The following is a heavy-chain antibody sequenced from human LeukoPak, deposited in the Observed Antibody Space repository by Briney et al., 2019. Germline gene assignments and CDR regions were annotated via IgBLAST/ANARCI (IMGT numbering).Heavy chain of an antibody. Sequence: SETLSLTCTVSSGSISSYYWSWIRQPPGKGLEWIGYIYYSGSTNYNPSLKSPVTISVDTSKNQFSLKLSSVTAADTAVYYCARGKTYYDISKDAFDIWGQGTMVTVSS. CDR2: IYYSGST. CDR3: ARGKTYYDISKDAFDI. V-gene: IGHV4-59*01. D-gene: IGHD3-22*01. CDR1: SGSISSYY. J-gene: IGHJ3*02.